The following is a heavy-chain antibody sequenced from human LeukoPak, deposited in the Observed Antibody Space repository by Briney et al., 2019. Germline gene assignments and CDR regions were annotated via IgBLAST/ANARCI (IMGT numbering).Heavy chain of an antibody. J-gene: IGHJ5*02. CDR1: GGTFSSYA. CDR2: IIPIFGTA. Sequence: ASVKVSCKASGGTFSSYAISWVRQAPGQGLEWMGGIIPIFGTANYAQKFQGRVTITADESTSTAYMELSSLRSEDTAVYYCARATGYDDYVRWNWFDPWGQGTLVTVSS. D-gene: IGHD4-17*01. V-gene: IGHV1-69*13. CDR3: ARATGYDDYVRWNWFDP.